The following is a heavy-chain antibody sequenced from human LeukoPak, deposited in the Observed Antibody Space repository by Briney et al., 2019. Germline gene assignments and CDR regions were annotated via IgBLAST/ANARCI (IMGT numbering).Heavy chain of an antibody. J-gene: IGHJ4*02. CDR1: GFTFSSYG. CDR3: ARLMQWLSEDY. V-gene: IGHV3-30*03. D-gene: IGHD6-19*01. Sequence: GGSLRLSCAASGFTFSSYGMHWVRQAPGKGLEWVAVISYDGSNKYYADSVKGRFTISRDNSKNTLYLQMNSLRAEDTAVYYCARLMQWLSEDYWGQGTLVTVSS. CDR2: ISYDGSNK.